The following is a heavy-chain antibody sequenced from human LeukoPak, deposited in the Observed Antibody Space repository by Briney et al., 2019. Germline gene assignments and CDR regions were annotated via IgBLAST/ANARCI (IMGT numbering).Heavy chain of an antibody. CDR1: GYTFTSYG. D-gene: IGHD6-6*01. V-gene: IGHV1-18*01. CDR3: ARDTSGVPSRPGHRFYYGIDV. CDR2: ISAYNGNT. Sequence: GASVKVSCKASGYTFTSYGISWVRQAPGQGLEWMGWISAYNGNTNYAQKLQGRVTMTTDTSTSTAYMELRSLRSDDTAVYYCARDTSGVPSRPGHRFYYGIDVWGQGTTVTVSS. J-gene: IGHJ6*02.